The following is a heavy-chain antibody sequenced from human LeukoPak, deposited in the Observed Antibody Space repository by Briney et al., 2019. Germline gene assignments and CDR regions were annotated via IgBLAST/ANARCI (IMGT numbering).Heavy chain of an antibody. J-gene: IGHJ4*02. CDR3: ARDNYTIGVIDY. V-gene: IGHV3-33*01. CDR1: GFTLCCYG. D-gene: IGHD3-3*01. CDR2: IWYDGSNK. Sequence: GRSLRLSCAASGFTLCCYGMHWVRQAPGKGLEWVAVIWYDGSNKYYADSVKSRFTISRDNSKNTLYLQMNSLRAEDTAVYYCARDNYTIGVIDYWGQGTLVTVSS.